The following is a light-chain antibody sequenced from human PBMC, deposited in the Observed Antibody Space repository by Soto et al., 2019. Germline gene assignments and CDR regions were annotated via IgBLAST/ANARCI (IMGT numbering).Light chain of an antibody. CDR2: GAS. Sequence: EIVMTQSPATLSVSPGERATLSCRASQSVSSTVAWYQQKPGQAPRLLIHGASNRATGIPDRFSGSGSGTDFTLTIGRLEPEDFAVYYCQQYLITPWTFGQGTKVDIK. V-gene: IGKV3D-15*01. CDR1: QSVSST. J-gene: IGKJ1*01. CDR3: QQYLITPWT.